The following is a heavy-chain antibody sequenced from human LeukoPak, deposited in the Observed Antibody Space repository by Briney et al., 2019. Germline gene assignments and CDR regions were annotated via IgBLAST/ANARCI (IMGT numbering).Heavy chain of an antibody. J-gene: IGHJ4*02. CDR1: GGSVSSGSYY. Sequence: PSETLSLTCTVSGGSVSSGSYYWSWIRQPPGKGLEWIGYIYYSGSTNYNPSLKSRVTISVDKSKNQFSLKLSSVTAADAAVYYCARILGGVGYSSSSRALDYWGQGTLVTVSS. D-gene: IGHD6-6*01. V-gene: IGHV4-61*01. CDR3: ARILGGVGYSSSSRALDY. CDR2: IYYSGST.